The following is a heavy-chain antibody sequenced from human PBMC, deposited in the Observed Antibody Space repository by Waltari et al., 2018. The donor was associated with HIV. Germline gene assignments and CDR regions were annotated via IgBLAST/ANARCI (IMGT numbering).Heavy chain of an antibody. Sequence: EVQLVESGGGLVQHGGSLKLSWSASGFIFSGSAVPWVRQASGKGLEWVGRIRSKTNSLATTYAESVKGRFTISRDDSKSTAYLQMNSLRVEDTAVYYCLVEGRSLAWGQGTLVTVSS. V-gene: IGHV3-73*02. CDR2: IRSKTNSLAT. CDR3: LVEGRSLA. CDR1: GFIFSGSA. D-gene: IGHD6-13*01. J-gene: IGHJ5*02.